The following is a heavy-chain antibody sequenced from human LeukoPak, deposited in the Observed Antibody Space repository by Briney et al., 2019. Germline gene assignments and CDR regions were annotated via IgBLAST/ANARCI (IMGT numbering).Heavy chain of an antibody. CDR3: ARDTRAAGFDY. Sequence: GGSLRLSCAASGFTFSSYEMNWVRRAPGKGLEWVSYISSSGSTIYYADSVKGRFTISRDNAKNSLYLQMNSLRAEDTAVYYCARDTRAAGFDYWGQGTLVTVSS. D-gene: IGHD6-19*01. V-gene: IGHV3-48*03. CDR1: GFTFSSYE. J-gene: IGHJ4*02. CDR2: ISSSGSTI.